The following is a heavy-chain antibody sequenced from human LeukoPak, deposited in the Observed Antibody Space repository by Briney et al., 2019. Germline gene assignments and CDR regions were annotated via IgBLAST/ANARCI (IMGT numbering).Heavy chain of an antibody. Sequence: ASVKVSCKASGYTFTSYGISWVRQAPGQGLEWMGWISAYNGNTNYAQKLRGRVTMTTDTSTSTAYMELSSLRSEDTAVYYCAREHYDSSGYYYSPDYWGQGTLVTVSS. CDR1: GYTFTSYG. J-gene: IGHJ4*02. CDR3: AREHYDSSGYYYSPDY. CDR2: ISAYNGNT. V-gene: IGHV1-18*01. D-gene: IGHD3-22*01.